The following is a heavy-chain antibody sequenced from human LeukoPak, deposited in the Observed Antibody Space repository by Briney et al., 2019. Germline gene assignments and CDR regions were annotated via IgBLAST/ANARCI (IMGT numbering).Heavy chain of an antibody. J-gene: IGHJ5*02. CDR1: GYSISSGYY. D-gene: IGHD3-3*01. V-gene: IGHV4-38-2*02. CDR3: ARHPYDFWSGYYSMGFDP. CDR2: INHSGST. Sequence: SETLSLTCTVSGYSISSGYYWSWIRQPPGKGLEWIGEINHSGSTNYNPSLKSRVTISVDTSKNQFSLKLSSVTAADTAVYYCARHPYDFWSGYYSMGFDPWGQGTLVTVSS.